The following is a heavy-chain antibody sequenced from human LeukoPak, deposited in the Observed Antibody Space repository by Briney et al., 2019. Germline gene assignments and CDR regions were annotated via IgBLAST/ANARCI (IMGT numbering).Heavy chain of an antibody. CDR1: GGSFSGYS. CDR3: ARQESSTSCCWFDP. J-gene: IGHJ5*02. CDR2: INHSGST. D-gene: IGHD2-2*01. V-gene: IGHV4-34*01. Sequence: SETLSLTCAVYGGSFSGYSWTWIRQPPGKGLEWIGEINHSGSTNYTPSLKSRLTLSVDTSKNQFSLNLRSVTAADTAVYYCARQESSTSCCWFDPWGQGTLVTVSS.